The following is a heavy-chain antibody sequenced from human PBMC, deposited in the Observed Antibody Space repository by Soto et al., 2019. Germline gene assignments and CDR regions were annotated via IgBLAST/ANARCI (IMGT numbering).Heavy chain of an antibody. CDR1: GGSVSSGSYY. D-gene: IGHD4-17*01. CDR3: ARYQVDYVSQGLYYFDY. J-gene: IGHJ4*02. CDR2: IYYSGST. V-gene: IGHV4-61*01. Sequence: QVQLQESGPGLVKPSETLSLTCTVSGGSVSSGSYYWSWIRQPPGKGLEWIGYIYYSGSTNYNPSLKSRVTISVDTSKNRFSLKLSSVTAADTAVYYCARYQVDYVSQGLYYFDYWGQGTLVTVSS.